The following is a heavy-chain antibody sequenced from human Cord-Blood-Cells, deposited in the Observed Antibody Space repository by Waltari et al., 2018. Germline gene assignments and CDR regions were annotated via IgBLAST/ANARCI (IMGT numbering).Heavy chain of an antibody. CDR1: GFTFSSYG. CDR2: ISYDGSNI. Sequence: QVQLVESGGGVVQPGRSLRLSCAASGFTFSSYGMHWVRQAPGKGVEWVSFISYDGSNIYYADSVEGRFTISRDNSKNTLYLQMNSLRAEDTAVYYCSVSTDAFDIWGQGTMVTVSS. J-gene: IGHJ3*02. CDR3: SVSTDAFDI. V-gene: IGHV3-30*03.